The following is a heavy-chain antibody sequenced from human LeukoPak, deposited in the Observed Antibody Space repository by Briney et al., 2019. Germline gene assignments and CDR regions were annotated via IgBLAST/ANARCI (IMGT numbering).Heavy chain of an antibody. Sequence: KSSETLSLTCTVSGGSISSGSYYWSWIRQPPGKGLEWIGSIYYSGSTYYNPSLKSRVTISVDTSKNQFSLKLSSVTAADTAVYYCARRDLWGGFDYWGQGTLVTVSS. CDR3: ARRDLWGGFDY. D-gene: IGHD3-16*01. V-gene: IGHV4-39*01. CDR2: IYYSGST. J-gene: IGHJ4*02. CDR1: GGSISSGSYY.